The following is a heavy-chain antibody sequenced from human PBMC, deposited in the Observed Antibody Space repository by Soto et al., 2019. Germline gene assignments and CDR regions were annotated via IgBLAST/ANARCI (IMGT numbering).Heavy chain of an antibody. Sequence: PSETLSLTCSVSNVSITSSYWNWIRQSPGKGLEWIGFVYHTGTTKYNPSLKGRVTMSIDTSRNEFSLRLTSVTTADTAFYFCARDFAGRGPFDPWGPGTKVTV. CDR1: NVSITSSY. CDR3: ARDFAGRGPFDP. CDR2: VYHTGTT. J-gene: IGHJ5*01. V-gene: IGHV4-59*01. D-gene: IGHD3-3*01.